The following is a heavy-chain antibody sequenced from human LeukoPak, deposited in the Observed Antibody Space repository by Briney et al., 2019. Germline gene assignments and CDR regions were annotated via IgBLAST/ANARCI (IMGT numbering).Heavy chain of an antibody. D-gene: IGHD6-13*01. Sequence: GGSLRLSCAASGFTFSNYWMSWVRQTPGKGLEWVANIKQDGSEKDYVDSMKGRFTISRDNAKNSVYLQMNSLRVEDTAVYYCARIGYSSSCFDYWGQGTVVTVSS. J-gene: IGHJ4*02. CDR1: GFTFSNYW. V-gene: IGHV3-7*01. CDR2: IKQDGSEK. CDR3: ARIGYSSSCFDY.